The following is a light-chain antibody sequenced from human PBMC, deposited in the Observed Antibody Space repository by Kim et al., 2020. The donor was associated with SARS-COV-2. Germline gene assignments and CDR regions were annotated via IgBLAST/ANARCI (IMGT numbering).Light chain of an antibody. V-gene: IGLV3-19*01. J-gene: IGLJ2*01. CDR1: SLRSYY. CDR3: QSRDSGGNVV. CDR2: GRN. Sequence: SSELTQDPAVSVALGQTVRITCQGDSLRSYYATWYQQKPRQPPLLVIFGRNNRPSGIPDRFSGSTSGNTASLTLTGAQAEDEADFYCQSRDSGGNVVFGGGTQLTVL.